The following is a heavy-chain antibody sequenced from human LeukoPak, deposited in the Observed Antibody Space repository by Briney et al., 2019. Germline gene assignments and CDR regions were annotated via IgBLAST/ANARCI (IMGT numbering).Heavy chain of an antibody. V-gene: IGHV1-46*01. CDR3: ARADSGGDSSGYKWFHP. CDR1: GYTFSSYY. J-gene: IGHJ5*02. Sequence: ASVKVSCKASGYTFSSYYMHWVRPAPGQGFEWMGIINPSGGSTSYAQKFQGRVTMTRDTSTSTVYMELSSLRPEDTAVYYCARADSGGDSSGYKWFHPWGQGTLVTVSS. D-gene: IGHD3-22*01. CDR2: INPSGGST.